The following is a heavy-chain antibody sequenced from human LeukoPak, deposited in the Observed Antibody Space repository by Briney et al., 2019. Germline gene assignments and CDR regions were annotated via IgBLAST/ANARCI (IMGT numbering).Heavy chain of an antibody. J-gene: IGHJ3*02. CDR1: GGTFSSYA. V-gene: IGHV1-69*05. Sequence: SVTDSCMASGGTFSSYAISWVRQAPGQGLEWMGGIIPIFGTANYAQKFQGRVTITTDESTSTAYMELSSLRSEDTAVYYCAVTTGTAASDAFDIWGQGTMVTVSS. CDR3: AVTTGTAASDAFDI. D-gene: IGHD1-1*01. CDR2: IIPIFGTA.